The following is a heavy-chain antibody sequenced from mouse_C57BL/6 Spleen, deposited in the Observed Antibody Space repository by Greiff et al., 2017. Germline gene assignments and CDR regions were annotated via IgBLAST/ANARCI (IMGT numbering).Heavy chain of an antibody. CDR1: GYTFTSYW. Sequence: QVQLQQPGTELVKPGASVKLSCKASGYTFTSYWMHWVKQRPGQGLEWIGNINPSHGGTTYNEKFKSKATLTVDKSSSTAYMQLSSLTSEDSAVYYWARIANWDWFAYWGQGTLVTVSA. CDR3: ARIANWDWFAY. D-gene: IGHD4-1*02. CDR2: INPSHGGT. J-gene: IGHJ3*01. V-gene: IGHV1-53*01.